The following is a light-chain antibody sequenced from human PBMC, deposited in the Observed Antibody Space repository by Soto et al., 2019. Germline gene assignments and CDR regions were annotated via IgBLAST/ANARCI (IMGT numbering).Light chain of an antibody. J-gene: IGLJ1*01. CDR2: LNSDGSH. Sequence: VLTQSPSASASLGASVKLTCTLSSGHSSYAIAWHQQQPEKGPRYLMKLNSDGSHSKGDGIPDRFSGSNSGAERYLTISSLQSEDEADYYCQTWGTGIHVFGTGTKVTVL. CDR3: QTWGTGIHV. V-gene: IGLV4-69*01. CDR1: SGHSSYA.